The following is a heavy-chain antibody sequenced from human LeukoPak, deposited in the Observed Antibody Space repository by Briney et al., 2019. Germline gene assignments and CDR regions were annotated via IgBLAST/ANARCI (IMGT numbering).Heavy chain of an antibody. V-gene: IGHV4-4*07. J-gene: IGHJ4*02. Sequence: SETLSLTCTVSGFSIITYYWSWFRQPAGKGQEWIGRIHSSGNTNYNPSLQSRVSLSIDTSQNQFSLRLTSLTAADTAVYFCARDVGKAYWGQGLLAIVSS. CDR3: ARDVGKAY. D-gene: IGHD4-23*01. CDR1: GFSIITYY. CDR2: IHSSGNT.